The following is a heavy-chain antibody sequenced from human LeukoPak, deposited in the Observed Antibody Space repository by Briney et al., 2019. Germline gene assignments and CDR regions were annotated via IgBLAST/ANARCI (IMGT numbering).Heavy chain of an antibody. D-gene: IGHD1-26*01. CDR3: ARDRANSGLDY. J-gene: IGHJ4*02. Sequence: KTGGSLRLSCAASGFTFSSYSMNWVRQAPGKGLEWVSAISGSGGSTYYADSVKGRFTISRDNAKNSLYLQMNSLRAEDTAVYYCARDRANSGLDYWGQGTLVTVSS. CDR2: ISGSGGST. V-gene: IGHV3-21*04. CDR1: GFTFSSYS.